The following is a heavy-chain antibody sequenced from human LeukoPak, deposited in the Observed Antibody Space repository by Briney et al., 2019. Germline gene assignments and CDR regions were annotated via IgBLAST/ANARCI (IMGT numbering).Heavy chain of an antibody. CDR3: TRVQAGRSGHMDV. V-gene: IGHV3-23*01. Sequence: GGSLRLSCAASGFXFSSYAIGWVRQAPGKGLEWVSSTSGNGEKTFYADSVKGRFTISRDNSKNTLYLQMNSLRDEDAAVYQCTRVQAGRSGHMDVWGRGTTVTVSS. CDR2: TSGNGEKT. CDR1: GFXFSSYA. J-gene: IGHJ6*02. D-gene: IGHD2-8*02.